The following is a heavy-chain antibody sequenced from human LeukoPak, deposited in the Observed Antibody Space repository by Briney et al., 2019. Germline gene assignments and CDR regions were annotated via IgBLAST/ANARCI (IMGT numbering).Heavy chain of an antibody. CDR1: GFTSSSYA. D-gene: IGHD3-3*01. J-gene: IGHJ4*02. CDR2: ISGSGGST. Sequence: GGSLRLSCAASGFTSSSYAMSWVRQAPGKGLEWVSGISGSGGSTYYADSVKGRFTISRDNSKNTLYLQMNSLRAEDTAVYYCANDFDFWSGYYMRGRDFDYWGQGTLVTVSS. V-gene: IGHV3-23*01. CDR3: ANDFDFWSGYYMRGRDFDY.